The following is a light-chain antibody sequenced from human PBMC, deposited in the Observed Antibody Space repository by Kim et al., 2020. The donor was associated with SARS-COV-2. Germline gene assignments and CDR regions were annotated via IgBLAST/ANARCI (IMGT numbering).Light chain of an antibody. CDR1: QDISNS. Sequence: ASTGDRVTITCRASQDISNSLAWYQQKPGKAPELLIYDAFTLQSGVSPRFSGSRSGTDFTLTISSLQSEDFATYYCQQHYIYPLTFGGGTKVDI. J-gene: IGKJ4*01. CDR2: DAF. V-gene: IGKV1-8*01. CDR3: QQHYIYPLT.